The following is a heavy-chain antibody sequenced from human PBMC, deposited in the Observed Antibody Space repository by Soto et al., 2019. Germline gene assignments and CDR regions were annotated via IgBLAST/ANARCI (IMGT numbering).Heavy chain of an antibody. CDR1: GYTFTSYG. V-gene: IGHV1-18*01. CDR3: ARAGGRELWFGELADAFDI. D-gene: IGHD3-10*01. Sequence: ASVKVSCKASGYTFTSYGISWVRQAPGQGLEWMGWISAYNGNTNYAQKLQGRVTMTTDTSTSTAYMELRSLRSDDTAVYYCARAGGRELWFGELADAFDIWGQGTMVTVSS. J-gene: IGHJ3*02. CDR2: ISAYNGNT.